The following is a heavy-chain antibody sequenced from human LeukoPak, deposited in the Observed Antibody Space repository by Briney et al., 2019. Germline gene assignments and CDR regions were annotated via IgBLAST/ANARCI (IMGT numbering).Heavy chain of an antibody. J-gene: IGHJ4*02. CDR1: GFTFSSYA. Sequence: GGSLRLSCAASGFTFSSYAMSWVRQAPGKGLEWVSAISGSGGSTYYADSVKGRFTISRDNAKNSLYLQMNSLRAEDTAVYYCARGSIAAAGSFDYWGQGTLVTVSS. CDR3: ARGSIAAAGSFDY. D-gene: IGHD6-13*01. V-gene: IGHV3-23*01. CDR2: ISGSGGST.